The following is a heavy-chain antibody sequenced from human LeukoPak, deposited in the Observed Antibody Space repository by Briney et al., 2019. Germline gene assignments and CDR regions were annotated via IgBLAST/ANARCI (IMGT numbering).Heavy chain of an antibody. CDR3: ARHGVGIDAFDI. CDR1: GGSISSYY. V-gene: IGHV4-59*08. D-gene: IGHD3-3*01. Sequence: SETLSLTCTVSGGSISSYYWSWIRQPAGKGLEWIGYIYYSGSTNYNPSLKSRVTISVDTSKNQFSLKLSSVTAADTAVYYCARHGVGIDAFDIWGQGTMVTVSS. J-gene: IGHJ3*02. CDR2: IYYSGST.